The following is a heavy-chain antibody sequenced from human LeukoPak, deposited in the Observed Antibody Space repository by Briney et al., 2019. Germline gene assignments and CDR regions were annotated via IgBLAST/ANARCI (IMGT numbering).Heavy chain of an antibody. CDR2: INHSGST. Sequence: PSETLSLTCAVYGGSFSGYYWGWIRQPPGKGLEWIGEINHSGSTNYNPSLKSRVTISVDTSKNQFSLKLSSVTAADTTVYYCASEVVPAFDGTPDKGESPEYYMDVWGKGTTVTVSS. J-gene: IGHJ6*03. D-gene: IGHD2-2*01. CDR3: ASEVVPAFDGTPDKGESPEYYMDV. CDR1: GGSFSGYY. V-gene: IGHV4-34*01.